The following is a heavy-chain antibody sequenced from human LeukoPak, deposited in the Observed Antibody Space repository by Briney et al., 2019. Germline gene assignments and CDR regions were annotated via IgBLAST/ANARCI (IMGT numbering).Heavy chain of an antibody. J-gene: IGHJ4*02. V-gene: IGHV3-23*01. CDR3: AKDPNHSPLWSTPFDY. D-gene: IGHD2-21*01. Sequence: GSLRLSCAASGFTFSSYAMSWVRQAPGKGLEWVSAISGSGGSTYYADSVKGRFTISRDNSKNTLYLQMNSLRAEDTAVYYCAKDPNHSPLWSTPFDYWGQGTLVTVSS. CDR1: GFTFSSYA. CDR2: ISGSGGST.